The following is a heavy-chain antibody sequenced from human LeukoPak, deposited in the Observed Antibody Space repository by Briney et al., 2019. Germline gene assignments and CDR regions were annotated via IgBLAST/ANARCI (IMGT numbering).Heavy chain of an antibody. CDR3: AKDLGTEYNIFDY. D-gene: IGHD3-9*01. J-gene: IGHJ4*02. V-gene: IGHV3-30*02. CDR2: VRYGGNIK. CDR1: EFTFSAHA. Sequence: GGSLRLSCATSEFTFSAHAMHWIRQAPGRGLEWVAFVRYGGNIKYYADSVKGRFTISRDNPKNTLYLQMNSLRPEDTAVYYCAKDLGTEYNIFDYWGQGTLVTVSS.